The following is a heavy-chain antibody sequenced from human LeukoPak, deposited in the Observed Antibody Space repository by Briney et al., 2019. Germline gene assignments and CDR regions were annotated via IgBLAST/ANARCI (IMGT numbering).Heavy chain of an antibody. V-gene: IGHV3-48*03. Sequence: GGSLRLSCAASGFTFSSYEMNWVRQAPGKGLEWVSYISSSGSTIYNADSVKGRFTISRDNAKNSLYLQMNSLRAEDTAVYYCARERGYSGYDYFIDSPSDYWGQGTLVTVPS. CDR1: GFTFSSYE. CDR3: ARERGYSGYDYFIDSPSDY. CDR2: ISSSGSTI. J-gene: IGHJ4*02. D-gene: IGHD5-12*01.